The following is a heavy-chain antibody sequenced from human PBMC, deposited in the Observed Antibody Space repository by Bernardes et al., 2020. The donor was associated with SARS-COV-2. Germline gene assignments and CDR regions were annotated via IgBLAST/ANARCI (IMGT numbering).Heavy chain of an antibody. J-gene: IGHJ6*02. CDR2: ISWNSGGI. CDR1: GFIFDDYV. CDR3: AKDLSKVRYYYGMDV. Sequence: GGYLRLSCAASGFIFDDYVMHWVRQAPGKGLEWVAGISWNSGGIAYADSVKGRFTISRDNGRNSLYLQMNSLRAEDTAVYYCAKDLSKVRYYYGMDVWGQGTTVTVSS. V-gene: IGHV3-9*01. D-gene: IGHD3-10*01.